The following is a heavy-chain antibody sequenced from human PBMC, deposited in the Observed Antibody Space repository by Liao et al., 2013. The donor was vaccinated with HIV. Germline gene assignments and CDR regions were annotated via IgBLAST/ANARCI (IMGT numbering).Heavy chain of an antibody. CDR1: DGSISSKSYF. D-gene: IGHD3-3*01. CDR2: IYSSGST. J-gene: IGHJ3*01. V-gene: IGHV4-61*02. CDR3: AARITISGVAIPHALDV. Sequence: QVQLQESGPRLVKVSQTLSLTCTVSDGSISSKSYFWSWIRQPAGKGLQWIGRIYSSGSTNYNPSLESRVTISIDTSKNQFSLNLTSVTAADTAVYYCAARITISGVAIPHALDVWGQGTVVAVSS.